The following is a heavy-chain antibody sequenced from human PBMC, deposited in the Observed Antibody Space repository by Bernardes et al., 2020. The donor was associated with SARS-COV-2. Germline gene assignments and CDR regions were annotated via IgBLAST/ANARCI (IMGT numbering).Heavy chain of an antibody. V-gene: IGHV3-23*01. J-gene: IGHJ4*02. CDR2: ISGASGT. CDR1: VFTLSTSV. CDR3: AKGSGYRFDY. Sequence: GSMRLAWAAAVFTLSTSVIRWVRPAPGKGLEWVSTISGASGTYYADSVKGRFTISRDNSKNTVYLQMNNLRAEDTAIYYCAKGSGYRFDYWGQGTLVTVSS. D-gene: IGHD5-12*01.